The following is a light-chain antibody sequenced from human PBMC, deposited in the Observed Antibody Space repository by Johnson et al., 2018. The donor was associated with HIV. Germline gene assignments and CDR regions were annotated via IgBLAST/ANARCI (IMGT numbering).Light chain of an antibody. J-gene: IGLJ1*01. V-gene: IGLV1-51*02. Sequence: QSVLTQPPSVSAAPGQKVTISCYGSSSDMGNYAVSWYQQLPGTAPKLLIYENNKRPSGIPDRFSGSKSGATATLGITGLQTGDEAEYYCGTWDASLSPGGVFGTGTKVTVL. CDR3: GTWDASLSPGGV. CDR1: SSDMGNYA. CDR2: ENN.